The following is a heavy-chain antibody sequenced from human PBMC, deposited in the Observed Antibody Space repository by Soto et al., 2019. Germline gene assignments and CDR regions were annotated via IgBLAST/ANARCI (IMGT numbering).Heavy chain of an antibody. Sequence: EVQLVESGGGVVQPGGSLRLSCAASGSSLSNYWMHWVRQVPGEGLVWVSRIDRDGYSSTYAEPMKGRFTISRDNAKNTLYLQINSLRAEDTAVYYCARQPIGTVPPDYWGKGTLVTVSS. CDR1: GSSLSNYW. CDR2: IDRDGYSS. J-gene: IGHJ4*02. V-gene: IGHV3-74*01. CDR3: ARQPIGTVPPDY. D-gene: IGHD4-17*01.